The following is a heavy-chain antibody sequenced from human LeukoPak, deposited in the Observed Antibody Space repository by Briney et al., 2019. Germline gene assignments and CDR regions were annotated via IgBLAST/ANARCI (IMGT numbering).Heavy chain of an antibody. CDR3: ARDQLSGWSSYNYYYGMDV. V-gene: IGHV4-4*07. CDR1: GGSVSSYY. J-gene: IGHJ6*02. D-gene: IGHD6-19*01. CDR2: IYTSGST. Sequence: PSETLSLTCTVSGGSVSSYYWSWIRQPAGKGLEWIGRIYTSGSTNYNPSLKSRVTMSVDTSKNQFSLKLSSVTAADTAVYYCARDQLSGWSSYNYYYGMDVWGQGTTVTVSS.